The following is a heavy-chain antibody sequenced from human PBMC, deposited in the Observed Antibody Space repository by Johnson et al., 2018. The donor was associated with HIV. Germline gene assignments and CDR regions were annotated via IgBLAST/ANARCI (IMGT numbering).Heavy chain of an antibody. D-gene: IGHD6-13*01. Sequence: QGQLVESGGGLVQPGGSLRLSCAASGFTFSSYGMHWVRQAPGKGLEWVSFIRYDGSNKYYADSVKGRFTISRDNSKNTLYLQMNSLRAEDTAVYYCARSSIYSSSWLADAFDIWGQGTMVTVSS. CDR1: GFTFSSYG. CDR2: IRYDGSNK. V-gene: IGHV3-30*02. CDR3: ARSSIYSSSWLADAFDI. J-gene: IGHJ3*02.